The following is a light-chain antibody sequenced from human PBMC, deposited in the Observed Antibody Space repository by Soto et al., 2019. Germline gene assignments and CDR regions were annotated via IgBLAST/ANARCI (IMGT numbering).Light chain of an antibody. CDR2: WAS. J-gene: IGKJ1*01. CDR1: QSVSSN. Sequence: EIVMTQSPATLSVSPGERATLSCRASQSVSSNLVWYQQKPGQPPKLLIYWASTRESGVPDRFSGSGSGTDFTLTISSLQSEDFAVYYCQQYNNWPRTFGQGTKVDIK. V-gene: IGKV3-15*01. CDR3: QQYNNWPRT.